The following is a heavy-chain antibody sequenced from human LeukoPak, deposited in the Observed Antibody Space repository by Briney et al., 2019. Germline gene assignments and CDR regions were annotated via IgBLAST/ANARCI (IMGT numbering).Heavy chain of an antibody. V-gene: IGHV3-9*01. J-gene: IGHJ4*02. D-gene: IGHD3-16*01. CDR1: GFTFDDYA. CDR3: ARLGENADFGY. Sequence: GGSLRLSCAASGFTFDDYAMHWVRQAPGKGLEWVSGISWNSGSIGYADSVKGRFTFSRDNAKNSLYLQINSLRAEDTAVYYCARLGENADFGYWGQGTLVTVSS. CDR2: ISWNSGSI.